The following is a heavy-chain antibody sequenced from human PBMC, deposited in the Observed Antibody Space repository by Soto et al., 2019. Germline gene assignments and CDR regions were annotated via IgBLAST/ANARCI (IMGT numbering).Heavy chain of an antibody. Sequence: PGGSLRLSCAASGFTFSSYGMHWVRQAPGKGLEWVAVISYDGSNKYYADSVKGRFTISRDNSKNTLYLQMNSLRAEDTAVYYCAKLTGVTTYAFDIWGQGTMVTVSS. CDR1: GFTFSSYG. D-gene: IGHD4-17*01. J-gene: IGHJ3*02. CDR3: AKLTGVTTYAFDI. CDR2: ISYDGSNK. V-gene: IGHV3-30*18.